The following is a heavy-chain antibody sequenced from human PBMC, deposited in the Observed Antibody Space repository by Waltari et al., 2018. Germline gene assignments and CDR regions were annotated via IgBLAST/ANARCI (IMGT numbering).Heavy chain of an antibody. CDR3: AREAGSGGYQFDY. Sequence: QVQLVQSGAEVKKPGSSVKISCKASGGTISSYAIRWVRQAPGQGLEWMGGIIPIFGTANYAQKFQGRVTITTDESTSTAYMELSSLRSEDTAVYYCAREAGSGGYQFDYWGQGTLVTVSS. CDR2: IIPIFGTA. V-gene: IGHV1-69*05. D-gene: IGHD5-18*01. CDR1: GGTISSYA. J-gene: IGHJ4*02.